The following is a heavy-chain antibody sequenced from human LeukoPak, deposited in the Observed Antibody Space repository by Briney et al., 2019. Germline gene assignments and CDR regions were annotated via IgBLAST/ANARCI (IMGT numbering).Heavy chain of an antibody. CDR1: GGSISDYY. CDR2: IYYSGST. Sequence: SETLSLTCTVSGGSISDYYWSWSRQPPGKGLEWIGYIYYSGSTNYTPSLKSRVTISINTSKNQFSLRLSSVTAADTAVYYCAGATSREAFDIWGQGTRVTVSS. D-gene: IGHD2-2*01. J-gene: IGHJ3*02. V-gene: IGHV4-59*01. CDR3: AGATSREAFDI.